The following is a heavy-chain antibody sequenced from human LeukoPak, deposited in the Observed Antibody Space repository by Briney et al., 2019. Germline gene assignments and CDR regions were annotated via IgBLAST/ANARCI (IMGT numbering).Heavy chain of an antibody. J-gene: IGHJ4*02. V-gene: IGHV3-20*04. Sequence: GGSLRLSCAASGFVFDDYGMSWVRQAPGKGMEWVSAINWDGSTTSYADSVKGRFTISRDKAKKSLYLQMNSLRAEDTALYYCARDREGQLLWFGEFGYWGQGSLVTVSS. CDR2: INWDGSTT. CDR1: GFVFDDYG. CDR3: ARDREGQLLWFGEFGY. D-gene: IGHD3-10*01.